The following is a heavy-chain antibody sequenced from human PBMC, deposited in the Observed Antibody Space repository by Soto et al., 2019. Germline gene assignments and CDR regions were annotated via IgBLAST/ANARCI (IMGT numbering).Heavy chain of an antibody. CDR2: IYYSGST. J-gene: IGHJ3*02. CDR1: GGSISSSSYY. CDR3: ARRSYADAFDI. Sequence: QLQLQESGPGLVKPSETLSLTCTVSGGSISSSSYYWGWIRQPPGKGLEWIGSIYYSGSTYYNPSLKSRVTISVDTSKNQSSLKLSSVTAADTAVYYCARRSYADAFDIWGQVTMVTVAS. V-gene: IGHV4-39*01. D-gene: IGHD3-16*01.